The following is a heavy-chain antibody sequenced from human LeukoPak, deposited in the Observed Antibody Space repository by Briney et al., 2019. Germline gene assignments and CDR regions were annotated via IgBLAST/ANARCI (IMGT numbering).Heavy chain of an antibody. CDR1: GFTFSNYP. D-gene: IGHD6-19*01. CDR3: ARGYRSVGYNFDY. Sequence: QTGGSLRLSCAASGFTFSNYPIHWVRQAPGKGLEWVALMSYDGNNEYYADSVKGRFTISRDNSKNTVYLQMNSLRAEDTAVYYCARGYRSVGYNFDYWGQGTLVTVSS. CDR2: MSYDGNNE. J-gene: IGHJ4*02. V-gene: IGHV3-30-3*01.